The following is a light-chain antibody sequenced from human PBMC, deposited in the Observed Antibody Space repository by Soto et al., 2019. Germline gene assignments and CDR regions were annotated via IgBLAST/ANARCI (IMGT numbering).Light chain of an antibody. CDR3: QQYGSSPRT. Sequence: EIVLTQSPGTLSLSPGERATLSCRASQSVSSSYLAWYQQKPGQAPRLLIYGASSSATGIPDRFSGSGSGTDFTLTISSLEPADFAVYYCQQYGSSPRTFGQGTKVEIK. CDR1: QSVSSSY. CDR2: GAS. J-gene: IGKJ1*01. V-gene: IGKV3-20*01.